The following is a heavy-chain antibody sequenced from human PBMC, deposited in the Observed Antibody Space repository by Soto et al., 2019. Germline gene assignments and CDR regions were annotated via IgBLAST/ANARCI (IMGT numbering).Heavy chain of an antibody. CDR1: GGTFSSYA. D-gene: IGHD3-9*01. V-gene: IGHV1-69*06. J-gene: IGHJ5*02. CDR3: ARERYFDWLKNWFDP. Sequence: SVKVSCKASGGTFSSYAISCVRQAPGQGLEWMGGIIPIFGTANYAQKFQGRVTITADKSTSTAYMELSSLRSEDTAVYYCARERYFDWLKNWFDPWGQGTLVTVSS. CDR2: IIPIFGTA.